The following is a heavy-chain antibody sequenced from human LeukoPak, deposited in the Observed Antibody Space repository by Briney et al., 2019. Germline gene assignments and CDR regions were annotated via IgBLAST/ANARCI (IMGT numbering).Heavy chain of an antibody. D-gene: IGHD6-19*01. CDR2: ISGSGGST. Sequence: GGSLRLSCAASGFTLSSYAMSWVRQAPRKGLEWVSAISGSGGSTYYADSVRGRFTISRDNSKNTLYLQMNSLRAEDTAVYYCAKGVAVAGLGYFDYWGQGTLVTVSS. CDR3: AKGVAVAGLGYFDY. V-gene: IGHV3-23*01. J-gene: IGHJ4*02. CDR1: GFTLSSYA.